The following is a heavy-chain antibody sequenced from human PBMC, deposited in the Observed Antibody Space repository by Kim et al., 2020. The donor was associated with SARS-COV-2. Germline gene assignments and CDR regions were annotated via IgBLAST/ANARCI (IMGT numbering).Heavy chain of an antibody. J-gene: IGHJ3*01. CDR1: GFAFGSYP. Sequence: GGSLRLSCAASGFAFGSYPMTWVRQGPGKGLEWVSTITCSGDGTYYSDFVQGGFTVSRDKSKNTLSQESNILRAEDTDIYFCAKEAFVTITCDAFDLWGAGKMVT. CDR2: ITCSGDGT. D-gene: IGHD3-3*02. V-gene: IGHV3-23*01. CDR3: AKEAFVTITCDAFDL.